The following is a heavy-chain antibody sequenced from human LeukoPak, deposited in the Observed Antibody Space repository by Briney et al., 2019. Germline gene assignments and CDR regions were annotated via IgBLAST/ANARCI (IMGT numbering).Heavy chain of an antibody. CDR1: GSTFSSYW. CDR2: IKQDGSEK. Sequence: PGGSLRLSCAASGSTFSSYWMSWVRQAPGKGLEWVANIKQDGSEKYYVDSVKGRFTISRDNAKNSLYLQMNSLRAEDTAVYYCARVQAAEDYWGQGTLVTVSS. J-gene: IGHJ4*02. D-gene: IGHD6-13*01. CDR3: ARVQAAEDY. V-gene: IGHV3-7*01.